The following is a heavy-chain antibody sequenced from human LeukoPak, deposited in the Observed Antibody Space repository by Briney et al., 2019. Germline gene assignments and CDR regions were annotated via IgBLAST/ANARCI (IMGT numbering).Heavy chain of an antibody. V-gene: IGHV4-30-4*08. CDR1: GGSFSGYY. CDR2: IYYSGST. CDR3: ARDNKWSYYYGMDV. D-gene: IGHD2-15*01. J-gene: IGHJ6*02. Sequence: SETLSLTCAVYGGSFSGYYWSWIRQPPGKGLEWIGYIYYSGSTYYNPSLKSRVTISVDTSKNQFSLKLSSLTAADTAVYYCARDNKWSYYYGMDVWGQGTTVTVSS.